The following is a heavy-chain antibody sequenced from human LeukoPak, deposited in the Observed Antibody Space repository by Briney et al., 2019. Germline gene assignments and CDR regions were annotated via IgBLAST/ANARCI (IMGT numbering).Heavy chain of an antibody. CDR3: ARGPGGWGSRYFDL. V-gene: IGHV4-59*08. Sequence: SETLSLTCPVSGGSISSYYWSWIRQPPGKGLEWIGYIYYSGSTNYNPSLKSRVTISVDTSKNQFSLKLSSVTAADTAVYYCARGPGGWGSRYFDLWGRGTLVTVSS. CDR1: GGSISSYY. J-gene: IGHJ2*01. D-gene: IGHD3-16*01. CDR2: IYYSGST.